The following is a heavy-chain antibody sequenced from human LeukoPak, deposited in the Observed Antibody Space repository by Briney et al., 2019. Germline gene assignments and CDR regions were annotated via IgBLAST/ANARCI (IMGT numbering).Heavy chain of an antibody. J-gene: IGHJ4*02. D-gene: IGHD6-13*01. CDR2: IIPNFCTA. Sequence: GASVKVSCKASGGTFSSYAISWVRQAPGQGLEWMGGIIPNFCTANYAQKFQGRVTITADESTSTAYMELSSLRSEDTAVYYCARDLHSSSWYTEVCWGQGTLVTVSS. CDR1: GGTFSSYA. CDR3: ARDLHSSSWYTEVC. V-gene: IGHV1-69*13.